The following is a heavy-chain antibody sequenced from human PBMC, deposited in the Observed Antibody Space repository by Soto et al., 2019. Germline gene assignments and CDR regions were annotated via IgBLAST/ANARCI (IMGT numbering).Heavy chain of an antibody. CDR3: ARDPSYSSGWYEGDY. D-gene: IGHD6-19*01. V-gene: IGHV3-53*01. Sequence: EVQLVESGGGLIQPGGSLRLSCAASGFTVSSNYMSWVRQAPGKGLEWVSVIYSGGSTYYADSVKGRFTISRDNSKNTLYLQMNSLRAEDTAVYYRARDPSYSSGWYEGDYWGQGTLVTVSS. CDR2: IYSGGST. CDR1: GFTVSSNY. J-gene: IGHJ4*02.